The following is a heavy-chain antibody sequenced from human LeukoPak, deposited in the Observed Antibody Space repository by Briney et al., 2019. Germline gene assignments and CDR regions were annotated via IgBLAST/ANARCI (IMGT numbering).Heavy chain of an antibody. CDR2: MNPNSGNT. CDR3: ARSQYYDFWSGYSLYYYYYYMDV. J-gene: IGHJ6*03. V-gene: IGHV1-8*01. Sequence: ASVKVSCKASGYTFTSYDINWVRQATGQGLEWMGWMNPNSGNTGYAQKFQGRVTMTRNTSISTAYMELSSLRSEDTAVYYCARSQYYDFWSGYSLYYYYYYMDVWGKGTTVTVSS. D-gene: IGHD3-3*01. CDR1: GYTFTSYD.